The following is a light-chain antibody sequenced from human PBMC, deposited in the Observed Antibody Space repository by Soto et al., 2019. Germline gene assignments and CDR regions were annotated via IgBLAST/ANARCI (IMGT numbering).Light chain of an antibody. CDR3: SSYTSSSTVV. V-gene: IGLV2-14*01. CDR1: SGDVGGYNY. J-gene: IGLJ2*01. Sequence: QSVLTQPASVSGSPGQSITISCTGTSGDVGGYNYVSWYQQHPGKAPKLMIYEVSNRPSGVSNRFSGSKSGNTASQTISGLQAEDEADYYCSSYTSSSTVVFGGGTKLTVL. CDR2: EVS.